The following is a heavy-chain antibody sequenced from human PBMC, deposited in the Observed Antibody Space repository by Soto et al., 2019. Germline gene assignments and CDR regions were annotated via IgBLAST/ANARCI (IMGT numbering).Heavy chain of an antibody. Sequence: SETLSLTCGVSGDTISTGGYSWAWVRQPPGEGLEGIGSIYSTGNTHYNPSLHSQVTISVDTSKNQFPLNVISVTPADPAVYYCRRSSRYSTDVGGQGTTVTVSS. CDR2: IYSTGNT. D-gene: IGHD6-13*01. J-gene: IGHJ6*02. V-gene: IGHV4-39*06. CDR1: GDTISTGGYS. CDR3: RRSSRYSTDV.